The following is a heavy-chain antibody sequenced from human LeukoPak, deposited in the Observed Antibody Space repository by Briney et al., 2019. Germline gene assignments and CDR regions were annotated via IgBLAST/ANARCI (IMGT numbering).Heavy chain of an antibody. Sequence: PGGSLRLSCAASGFTFNNYAMNWVRQAPGKGLEWVSGISGSGGSTYYADSVKGRFTISRDNSKNTLYLQMNSLRAEDTAVYYCAKYARYYGSGGAFDIWGQGTMVTVSS. CDR2: ISGSGGST. J-gene: IGHJ3*02. D-gene: IGHD3-10*01. V-gene: IGHV3-23*01. CDR3: AKYARYYGSGGAFDI. CDR1: GFTFNNYA.